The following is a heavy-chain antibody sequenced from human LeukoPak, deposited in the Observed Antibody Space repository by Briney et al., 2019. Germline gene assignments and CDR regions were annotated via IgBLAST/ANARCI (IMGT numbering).Heavy chain of an antibody. CDR3: ARGGSSGWYEDF. CDR2: VYNSGGT. V-gene: IGHV4-59*01. D-gene: IGHD6-19*01. J-gene: IGHJ4*02. CDR1: GGSISSYY. Sequence: SETLSLTCTVSGGSISSYYWSWIRQPPGKELEWIGYVYNSGGTNYNPSLKSRVTISVDTSKNQFSLKLRSVTAADTAVYYCARGGSSGWYEDFWGQGTLVTVSS.